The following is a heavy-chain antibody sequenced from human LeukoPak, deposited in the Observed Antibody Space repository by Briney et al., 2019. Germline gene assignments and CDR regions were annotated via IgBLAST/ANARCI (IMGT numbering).Heavy chain of an antibody. CDR3: AKVPYSGSYTGPFDY. D-gene: IGHD1-26*01. J-gene: IGHJ4*02. CDR2: IIPIFGTA. CDR1: GGTFSSYA. V-gene: IGHV1-69*05. Sequence: SVKVSCKASGGTFSSYAISWVRQAPGQGLEWMGGIIPIFGTANYAQKFQGRVTITTDESTSTAYMELSSLRSEDTAVYYCAKVPYSGSYTGPFDYWGQGTLVTVSS.